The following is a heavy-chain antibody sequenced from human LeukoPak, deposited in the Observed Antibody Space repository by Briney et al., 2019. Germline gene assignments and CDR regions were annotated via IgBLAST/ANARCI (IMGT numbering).Heavy chain of an antibody. CDR3: AKSLTYYYDSSGYDY. V-gene: IGHV3-23*01. J-gene: IGHJ4*02. D-gene: IGHD3-22*01. CDR2: ISGSGGST. Sequence: GGSLRRSCAASGFTFSSYAMSWVRQAPGKGLEWVSAISGSGGSTYYADSVKGRFTISRDNSKNTLYLQMNSLRAEDTAVYYCAKSLTYYYDSSGYDYWGQGTLVTVSS. CDR1: GFTFSSYA.